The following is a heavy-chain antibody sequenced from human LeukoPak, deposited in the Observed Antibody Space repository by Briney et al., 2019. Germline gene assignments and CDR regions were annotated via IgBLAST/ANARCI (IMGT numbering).Heavy chain of an antibody. J-gene: IGHJ3*02. Sequence: PSETLSLTCTVSGCSMSTKYWSWIRQPPGKGLEWIGYVYYSGSTGYNPSLKSRVTISVDTSKSQFSLRLRSLTAADTAVYFCARWPRTDAVGIWGKGKMVTVSS. CDR3: ARWPRTDAVGI. CDR1: GCSMSTKY. V-gene: IGHV4-59*01. CDR2: VYYSGST. D-gene: IGHD1-14*01.